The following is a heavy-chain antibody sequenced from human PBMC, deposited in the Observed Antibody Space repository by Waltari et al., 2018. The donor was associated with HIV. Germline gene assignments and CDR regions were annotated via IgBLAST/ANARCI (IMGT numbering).Heavy chain of an antibody. V-gene: IGHV3-53*01. Sequence: EVQLVESGGGLIQPGGSLRLSCAASGFSVSSTYMSWVRVAPGKGLEWVSVIYSGGSTYYADSVKGRFTISRDNSKNTLYLQMNSLRAEDTAVYYCARGFGCGGDCYYFDYWGQGTLVTVSS. D-gene: IGHD2-21*02. CDR1: GFSVSSTY. CDR2: IYSGGST. J-gene: IGHJ4*02. CDR3: ARGFGCGGDCYYFDY.